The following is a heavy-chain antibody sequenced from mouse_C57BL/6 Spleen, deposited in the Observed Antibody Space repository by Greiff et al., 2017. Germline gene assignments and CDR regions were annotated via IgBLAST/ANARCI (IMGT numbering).Heavy chain of an antibody. V-gene: IGHV1-52*01. CDR1: GYTFTSYW. J-gene: IGHJ2*01. CDR2: IDPSDSET. D-gene: IGHD2-4*01. Sequence: QVQLQQSGAELVRPGSSVKLSCKASGYTFTSYWMHWVKQRPIQGLEWIGNIDPSDSETHYNQKFKDKATLTVDKSSSTAYMQLSSLTSEDSAVYYCARRGYDYDEGTFDYWGQGTTLTVSS. CDR3: ARRGYDYDEGTFDY.